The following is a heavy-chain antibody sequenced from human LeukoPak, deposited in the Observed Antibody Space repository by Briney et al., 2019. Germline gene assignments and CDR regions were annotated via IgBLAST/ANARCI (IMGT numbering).Heavy chain of an antibody. V-gene: IGHV3-74*01. CDR1: GFTFSKYW. Sequence: PGGSLRLSCAASGFTFSKYWMHWVRQAPGKGLKSVSRINNDGTVTTYADSVKGRFTVSRDNADNTMFLQMNSVRDEDTAVYYCATKQWLAQPPDSWAQGTPVSVSS. D-gene: IGHD6-19*01. CDR3: ATKQWLAQPPDS. J-gene: IGHJ4*02. CDR2: INNDGTVT.